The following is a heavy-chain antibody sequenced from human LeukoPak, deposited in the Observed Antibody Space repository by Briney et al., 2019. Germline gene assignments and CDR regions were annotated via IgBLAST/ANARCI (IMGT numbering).Heavy chain of an antibody. V-gene: IGHV4-59*01. CDR2: IYYSGST. Sequence: PSETLSLTCTVSGGSISDYSWSWIRQPPGKGLEWIGYIYYSGSTNYNPSLKSRVTISVDTSKNQFSLKLNSVTAADTAVYYCARDQSITFGGAGDAFDIWGQGTMVTVSS. CDR3: ARDQSITFGGAGDAFDI. CDR1: GGSISDYS. J-gene: IGHJ3*02. D-gene: IGHD3-16*01.